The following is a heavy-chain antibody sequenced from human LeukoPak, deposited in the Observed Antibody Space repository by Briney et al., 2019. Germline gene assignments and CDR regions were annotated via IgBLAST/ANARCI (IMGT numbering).Heavy chain of an antibody. V-gene: IGHV3-74*01. J-gene: IGHJ3*02. CDR3: ARGGLVVAIPGAFDI. CDR1: GLTFSSYW. CDR2: INSGGGSI. D-gene: IGHD2-21*01. Sequence: GGSLRLSCAASGLTFSSYWMHWIRQAPGKGLVWVARINSGGGSITYADSVEGRFTISRDNAKNTLYLEINSLRADDTAVYYCARGGLVVAIPGAFDIWGQGTMVTVSS.